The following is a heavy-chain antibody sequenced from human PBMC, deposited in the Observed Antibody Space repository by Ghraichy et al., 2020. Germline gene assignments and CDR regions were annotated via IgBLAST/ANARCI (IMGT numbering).Heavy chain of an antibody. CDR2: INHSGST. CDR1: GGSFSGYY. Sequence: SETLSLTCAVYGGSFSGYYWSWIRQPPGKGLEWIGEINHSGSTNYNPSLKSRVTISVDTSKNQFSLKLSSVTAADTAVYYCARGVTYYYGSGSYYNPHYYYYMDVWGKGTTVTVSS. CDR3: ARGVTYYYGSGSYYNPHYYYYMDV. J-gene: IGHJ6*03. V-gene: IGHV4-34*01. D-gene: IGHD3-10*01.